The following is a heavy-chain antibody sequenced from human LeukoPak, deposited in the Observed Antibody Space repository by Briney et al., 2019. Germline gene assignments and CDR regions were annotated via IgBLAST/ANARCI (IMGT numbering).Heavy chain of an antibody. CDR1: GFTFSSYS. Sequence: GGSLRLSCAASGFTFSSYSMNWVRQAPGKGLEWVSSISSSSSYIYYADSVKGRFTISRDNAKNSLYLQMNSLRAEDTAVYYRARGIGVGSTTLYYFDYWGQGTLVTVSS. J-gene: IGHJ4*02. CDR3: ARGIGVGSTTLYYFDY. D-gene: IGHD1-26*01. V-gene: IGHV3-21*01. CDR2: ISSSSSYI.